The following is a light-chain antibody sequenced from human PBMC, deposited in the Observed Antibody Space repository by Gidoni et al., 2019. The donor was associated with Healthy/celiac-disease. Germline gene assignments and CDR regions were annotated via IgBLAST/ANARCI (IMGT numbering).Light chain of an antibody. V-gene: IGKV1-39*01. CDR3: QQSYSTPRWT. CDR1: QSISSY. CDR2: AAS. J-gene: IGKJ1*01. Sequence: DIQMTPSPSSLSASVGDRVTITCRASQSISSYLNWYQQKPGKAPKLLIYAASSLQSGVPSRCSGSGSGTDFTLTISSLQPEDFATYYCQQSYSTPRWTFGQGTKVEIK.